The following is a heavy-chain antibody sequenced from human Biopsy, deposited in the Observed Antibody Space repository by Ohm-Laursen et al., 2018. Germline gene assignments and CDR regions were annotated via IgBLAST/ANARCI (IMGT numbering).Heavy chain of an antibody. V-gene: IGHV3-73*01. CDR1: GFILNNYG. D-gene: IGHD3-22*01. CDR2: IKKKSNNDAT. CDR3: TRSAGSGYDY. Sequence: GSLRLSCAASGFILNNYGLSWVRQASGRGLEWVGRIKKKSNNDATAYAESMKGRFSIFRDDSKSTSFLQMNSLKIEETAVYFCTRSAGSGYDYWGQGILVTVSS. J-gene: IGHJ4*02.